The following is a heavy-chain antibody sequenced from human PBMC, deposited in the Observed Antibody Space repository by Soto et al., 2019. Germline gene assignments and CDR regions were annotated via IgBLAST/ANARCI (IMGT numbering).Heavy chain of an antibody. CDR1: GFTFSSYS. CDR3: ARVVDYCDPYYYYGMDV. Sequence: EVQLVESGGGLVKPGGSLRLSCAASGFTFSSYSMNWVRQAPGKGLEWVSSISCSTSYIYYADSVKGRFTISIDNAKNPRYLQMNSLRAEDTAVYYCARVVDYCDPYYYYGMDVWGQGTTVTVSS. D-gene: IGHD3-22*01. J-gene: IGHJ6*02. CDR2: ISCSTSYI. V-gene: IGHV3-21*01.